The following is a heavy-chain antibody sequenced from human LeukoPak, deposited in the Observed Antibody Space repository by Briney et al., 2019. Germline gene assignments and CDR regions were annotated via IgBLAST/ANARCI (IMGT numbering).Heavy chain of an antibody. J-gene: IGHJ6*01. CDR1: GYTFTSYY. D-gene: IGHD3-10*01. Sequence: ASVKVSCKASGYTFTSYYMHWVRQAPGQGLEWMGIINPSDGSTSYAQKFQGRVTMTRDTSTSTVYMELSSLRSEDTAVYYCARSYYYCSGYYGMDVWGQGATVSVSS. CDR3: ARSYYYCSGYYGMDV. V-gene: IGHV1-46*01. CDR2: INPSDGST.